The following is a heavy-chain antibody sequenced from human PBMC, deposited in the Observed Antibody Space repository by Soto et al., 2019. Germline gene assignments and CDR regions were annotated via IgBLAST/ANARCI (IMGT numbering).Heavy chain of an antibody. V-gene: IGHV4-31*03. J-gene: IGHJ4*02. CDR2: ISYSGSA. D-gene: IGHD6-13*01. CDR3: ARGDGSWAFVDY. Sequence: QVQPQESGPGLVKPSQTLSLTCTVSGGSMSSGGYYWSWIRQHPGGGLEWIGYISYSGSAYYSPSLKSRLSMSVDTSKNQFSLKLSSVTAADTAVYYCARGDGSWAFVDYWGQGTLVAVSS. CDR1: GGSMSSGGYY.